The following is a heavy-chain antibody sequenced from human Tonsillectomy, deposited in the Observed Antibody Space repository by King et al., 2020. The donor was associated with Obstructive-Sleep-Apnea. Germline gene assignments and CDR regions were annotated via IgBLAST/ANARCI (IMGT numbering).Heavy chain of an antibody. CDR1: GGSFSGYY. D-gene: IGHD2-15*01. CDR3: ARGYCSGGSCRYFDY. V-gene: IGHV4-34*01. CDR2: INHSGST. Sequence: VQLQQWGAGLLKPSETLSLTCAVYGGSFSGYYWSWIRQPPGKGLEWIGEINHSGSTNYNPSLKSRVTISVDTSKNQFSLTLSSVTAADTAVYYCARGYCSGGSCRYFDYWGQGTLVTVSS. J-gene: IGHJ4*02.